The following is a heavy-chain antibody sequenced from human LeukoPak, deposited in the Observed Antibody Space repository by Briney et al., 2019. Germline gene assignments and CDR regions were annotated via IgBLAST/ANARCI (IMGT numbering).Heavy chain of an antibody. J-gene: IGHJ4*02. D-gene: IGHD4-17*01. CDR3: ASGTTVTNFAY. Sequence: SETLSLTCTVSGGSISSSSYYWGWIRQPPGKGLEWIGYIYYTGSTYYNPSLKSRVTISIDTSKNQFSLKLSSVTAADTAVYYCASGTTVTNFAYWGQGTLVTVSS. V-gene: IGHV4-39*07. CDR1: GGSISSSSYY. CDR2: IYYTGST.